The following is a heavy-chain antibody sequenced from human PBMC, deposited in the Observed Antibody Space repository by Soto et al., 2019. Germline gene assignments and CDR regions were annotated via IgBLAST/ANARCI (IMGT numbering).Heavy chain of an antibody. V-gene: IGHV1-2*04. D-gene: IGHD3-22*01. CDR1: GYTFTGYY. Sequence: ASVKVSCKASGYTFTGYYMHWVLQAPGQGLEWMGWINPNSGGTNYAQKFQGWVTMTRDTSISTAYMELSRLRSDDTAVYYCAREGVGDYYDSSGYRPYDYWGKGTLATVSP. CDR3: AREGVGDYYDSSGYRPYDY. J-gene: IGHJ4*02. CDR2: INPNSGGT.